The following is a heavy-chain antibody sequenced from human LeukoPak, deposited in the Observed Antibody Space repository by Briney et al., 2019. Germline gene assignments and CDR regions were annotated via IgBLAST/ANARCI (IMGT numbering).Heavy chain of an antibody. Sequence: SETLSLTCTVSGGSISSYYWSWIRQPPGKGLEWIGYIYYSGSTYYNPSLKSRVTISVDTSKNQFSLKLSSVTAADTAVYYCARTLEQYYYDSSGHYYWGQGTLVTVSS. D-gene: IGHD3-22*01. CDR3: ARTLEQYYYDSSGHYY. J-gene: IGHJ4*02. CDR2: IYYSGST. V-gene: IGHV4-59*08. CDR1: GGSISSYY.